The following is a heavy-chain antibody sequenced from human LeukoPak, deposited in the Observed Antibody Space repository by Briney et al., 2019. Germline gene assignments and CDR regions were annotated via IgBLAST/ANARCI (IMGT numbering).Heavy chain of an antibody. CDR3: ARGLYYYGSGTNFDY. J-gene: IGHJ4*02. D-gene: IGHD3-10*01. CDR2: INHSGST. CDR1: GGSFSGYY. V-gene: IGHV4-34*01. Sequence: SETLSLTCAVYGGSFSGYYWSWIRQPPGKGLEWIGEINHSGSTNYNPPLKSRVTISVDTSKNQFSLKLSSVTAADTAVYYCARGLYYYGSGTNFDYWGQGTLVTVSS.